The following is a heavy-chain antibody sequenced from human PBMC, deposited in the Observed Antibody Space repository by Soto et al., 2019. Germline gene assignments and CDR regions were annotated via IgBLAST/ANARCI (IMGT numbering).Heavy chain of an antibody. Sequence: PGGSLRLSCAASGFTFSSYGMHWVRQAPGKGLEWVAVIWYDGSNKYYADSVKGRFTISRDNSKNTLYLQMNSLRAEDTAVYYCARDEAVAGHYYYYGMDVWGQGTTVTVAS. CDR3: ARDEAVAGHYYYYGMDV. V-gene: IGHV3-33*08. CDR2: IWYDGSNK. CDR1: GFTFSSYG. J-gene: IGHJ6*02. D-gene: IGHD6-19*01.